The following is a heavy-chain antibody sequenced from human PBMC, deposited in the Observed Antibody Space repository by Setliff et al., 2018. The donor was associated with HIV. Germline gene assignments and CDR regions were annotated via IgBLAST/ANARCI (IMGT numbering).Heavy chain of an antibody. CDR2: IYYSGST. J-gene: IGHJ3*02. Sequence: PSETLSLTCTVSGASISSYYWSWIRQPPGKGLEWIGYIYYSGSTNYNPSLKSRVTISVDTSKNQFSLNLTSVTAADTAVYYCARSKTFYDFWGGYYTHGAFKIWGLGTMVTV. CDR1: GASISSYY. CDR3: ARSKTFYDFWGGYYTHGAFKI. V-gene: IGHV4-59*12. D-gene: IGHD3-3*01.